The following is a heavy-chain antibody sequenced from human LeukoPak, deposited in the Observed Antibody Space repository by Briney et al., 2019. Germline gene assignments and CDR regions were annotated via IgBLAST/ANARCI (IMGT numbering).Heavy chain of an antibody. CDR1: GGTFSSYA. CDR3: ARESRVEYSTLIGMDV. Sequence: SVKVSFKASGGTFSSYAISWVRQAPGQGLEWMGGIIPIFGTANYAQKFQGRVTITADESTSTAYMELSSLRSEDTAVYYCARESRVEYSTLIGMDVWGQGTTVTVSS. J-gene: IGHJ6*02. V-gene: IGHV1-69*13. D-gene: IGHD6-6*01. CDR2: IIPIFGTA.